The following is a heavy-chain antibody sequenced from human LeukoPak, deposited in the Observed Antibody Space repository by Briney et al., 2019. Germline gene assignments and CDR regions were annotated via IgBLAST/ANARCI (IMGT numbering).Heavy chain of an antibody. CDR2: IYYSGST. Sequence: SETLSLTCTVSGGSISSYYWSWIRQPPGKGLEWIGYIYYSGSTNYNPSLKSRVTISVDTSKNQFSLKPSSVTAADTAVYYCAKGGLWFGENWFDPWGQGTLVTVSS. CDR3: AKGGLWFGENWFDP. D-gene: IGHD3-10*01. V-gene: IGHV4-59*01. CDR1: GGSISSYY. J-gene: IGHJ5*02.